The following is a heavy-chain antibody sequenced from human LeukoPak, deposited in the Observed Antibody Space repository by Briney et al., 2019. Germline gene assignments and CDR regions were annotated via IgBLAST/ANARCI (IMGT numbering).Heavy chain of an antibody. CDR2: INPNSGGT. J-gene: IGHJ4*02. CDR3: ARVEQWLVPLDF. Sequence: ASVKVSCKASGYTFTGYYMHWVRQAPGQGLEWMGWINPNSGGTNYAQKFQGRVTTTRDTSISTAYMELSRLTSDDTAVYYCARVEQWLVPLDFWGQGTLVTVSS. V-gene: IGHV1-2*02. D-gene: IGHD6-19*01. CDR1: GYTFTGYY.